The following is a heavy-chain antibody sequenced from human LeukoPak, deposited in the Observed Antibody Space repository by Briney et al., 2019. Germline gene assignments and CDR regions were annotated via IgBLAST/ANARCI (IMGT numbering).Heavy chain of an antibody. CDR2: INHSGST. CDR1: GGAFRGFY. Sequence: FEALSLTCGVYGGAFRGFYWGWVRPPPGKGLEWIGEINHSGSTNYNPSLKSRVTISVDTSKNQFSLKLSSVTAADTAVYYCARIRSGHWGQGTLVTVSS. V-gene: IGHV4-34*01. D-gene: IGHD4-17*01. J-gene: IGHJ4*02. CDR3: ARIRSGH.